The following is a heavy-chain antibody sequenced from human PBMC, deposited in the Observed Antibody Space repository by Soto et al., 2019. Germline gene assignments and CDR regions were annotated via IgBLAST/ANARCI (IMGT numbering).Heavy chain of an antibody. CDR1: SAAFVGYY. D-gene: IGHD6-19*01. CDR3: ARGGEKGWYGYIAVHAFHI. J-gene: IGHJ3*02. V-gene: IGHV4-34*01. Sequence: ETLSLACAVRSAAFVGYYWRWTCERPGKGLEWIGEINHSGSTKYNPSLKSRVTISVDTSKNQFSLKLSSVTAADTAVYYCARGGEKGWYGYIAVHAFHIWGQGKMVT. CDR2: INHSGST.